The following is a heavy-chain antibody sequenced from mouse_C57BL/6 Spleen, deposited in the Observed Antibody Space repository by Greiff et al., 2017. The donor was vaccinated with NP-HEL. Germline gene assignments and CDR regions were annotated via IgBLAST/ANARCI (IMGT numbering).Heavy chain of an antibody. Sequence: QVQLQQSGPELVKPGASVKISCKASGYSFTSYHIHWVKQRPGQGLEWIGWIYPGSGNTKYNEKFKGKATLTADTSSSTAYMQLSSLTSEDSAVYYCARWVAGSSFDYWGQGTTLTVSS. CDR2: IYPGSGNT. V-gene: IGHV1-66*01. J-gene: IGHJ2*01. CDR1: GYSFTSYH. CDR3: ARWVAGSSFDY. D-gene: IGHD1-1*01.